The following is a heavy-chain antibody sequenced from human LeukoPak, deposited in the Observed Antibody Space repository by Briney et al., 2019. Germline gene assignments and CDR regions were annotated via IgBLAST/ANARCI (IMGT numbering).Heavy chain of an antibody. Sequence: PGGSLRLSCAASGFTFSSYGMHWVRQAPGKGLEWVAVIWYDGSNKYYADSVKGRFTISRDNSKNTLYLQMNSLRAEDTAVYYCASTEQQLVQYYYYYMDVWGKGTTVTVSS. J-gene: IGHJ6*03. D-gene: IGHD6-13*01. CDR1: GFTFSSYG. CDR3: ASTEQQLVQYYYYYMDV. CDR2: IWYDGSNK. V-gene: IGHV3-33*01.